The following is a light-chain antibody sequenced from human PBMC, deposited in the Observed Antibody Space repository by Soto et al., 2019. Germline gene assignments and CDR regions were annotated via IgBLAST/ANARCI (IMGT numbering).Light chain of an antibody. J-gene: IGLJ3*02. CDR2: EGS. V-gene: IGLV2-14*01. Sequence: QSALTQPASVSGSPGQSITISCTGTSTDYNYVSWYQHHPGKAPKPMFYEGSKRPSGVSNRFSGSKSANTASLTISGLQAEDEADYYCSSYTNSSTWVFGGGTKVTVL. CDR1: STDYNY. CDR3: SSYTNSSTWV.